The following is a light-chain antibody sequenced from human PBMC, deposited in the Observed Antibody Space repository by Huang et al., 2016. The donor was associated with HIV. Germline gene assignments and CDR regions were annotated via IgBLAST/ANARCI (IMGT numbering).Light chain of an antibody. CDR2: DAS. CDR1: QDISSW. Sequence: DIQMTQSPSSVSASVGDRVVIPCRASQDISSWVAWYQQRPGKAPELLIFDASTLQNGVPSRVSGSGSGTDFVLTISSLQPEDFATYYCQQASSFPLTFGGGTKVEIK. CDR3: QQASSFPLT. V-gene: IGKV1-12*01. J-gene: IGKJ4*01.